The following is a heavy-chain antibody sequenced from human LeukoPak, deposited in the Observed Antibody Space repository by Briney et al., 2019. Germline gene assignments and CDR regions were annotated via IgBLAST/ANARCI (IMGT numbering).Heavy chain of an antibody. J-gene: IGHJ4*02. V-gene: IGHV3-30*18. CDR2: ISYDGSNK. CDR3: AKDHNWNDVEGYFDY. Sequence: PGRSLRLSCAAPGFTFSSYGMHWVRQAPGKGLEWVAVISYDGSNKYYADSVKGRFTISRDNSKNTLYLQMNSLRAEDTAVYYCAKDHNWNDVEGYFDYWGQGTLVTVSS. CDR1: GFTFSSYG. D-gene: IGHD1-1*01.